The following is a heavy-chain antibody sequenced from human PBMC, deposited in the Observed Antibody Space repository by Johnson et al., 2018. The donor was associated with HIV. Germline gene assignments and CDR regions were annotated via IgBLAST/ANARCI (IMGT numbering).Heavy chain of an antibody. D-gene: IGHD3-10*01. Sequence: QVQLVESGGGVVRPGGSLRLSCVASGFNFDDYGMTWVRQAPGKGLEWVAVISYDGDNVYYADSVKGRFTISRDNSKNTLYLQMNSLRVADTAVYYCARDRSLWFRELWPRDAFDMWGQGTKITVSS. CDR2: ISYDGDNV. CDR1: GFNFDDYG. V-gene: IGHV3-30*03. CDR3: ARDRSLWFRELWPRDAFDM. J-gene: IGHJ3*02.